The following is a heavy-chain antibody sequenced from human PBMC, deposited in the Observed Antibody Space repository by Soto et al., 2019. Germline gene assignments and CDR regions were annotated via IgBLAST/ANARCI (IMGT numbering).Heavy chain of an antibody. CDR1: GFPFINYA. CDR2: ISGSGGRT. Sequence: EVQLLDSGGGSVQPGGPLRLSCAASGFPFINYAMHWVRQAPGKGLEWVSAISGSGGRTYYGDSVKGRFTISRDNSKDTLYLHMNRLTAEDTAVYFCAKEGVRDSSISLYFFDQWGQGTLVTVSS. J-gene: IGHJ4*02. D-gene: IGHD3-10*01. V-gene: IGHV3-23*01. CDR3: AKEGVRDSSISLYFFDQ.